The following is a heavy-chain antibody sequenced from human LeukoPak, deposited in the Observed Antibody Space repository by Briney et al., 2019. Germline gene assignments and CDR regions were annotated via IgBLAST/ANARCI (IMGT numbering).Heavy chain of an antibody. CDR2: IYYSGIT. Sequence: SQTLSLTCTVSGGPINSGGYYWSWFRQHPGKGLEWIGYIYYSGITYYNPSLKSRIIISLDTSKNQFSLELSSVTAADTAVFYCARAEGDPYFDHWGQGILVTVSS. V-gene: IGHV4-31*03. CDR1: GGPINSGGYY. D-gene: IGHD2-21*02. J-gene: IGHJ4*02. CDR3: ARAEGDPYFDH.